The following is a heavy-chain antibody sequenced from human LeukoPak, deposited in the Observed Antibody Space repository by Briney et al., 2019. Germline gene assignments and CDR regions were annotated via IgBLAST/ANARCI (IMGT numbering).Heavy chain of an antibody. Sequence: HPGGSLRLSCAASGFTFSSFEMIWVRQAPGKGLEWVSYISSSGSTIYYADSAKGRFTISRDNAKNSLYVQMNSLSAEDTAVYYCARLGLSAGSVGDYWGQGTLVTVHS. V-gene: IGHV3-48*03. CDR1: GFTFSSFE. CDR3: ARLGLSAGSVGDY. J-gene: IGHJ4*02. D-gene: IGHD7-27*01. CDR2: ISSSGSTI.